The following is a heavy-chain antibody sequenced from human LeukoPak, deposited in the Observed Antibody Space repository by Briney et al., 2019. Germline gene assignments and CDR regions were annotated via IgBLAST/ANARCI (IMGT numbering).Heavy chain of an antibody. CDR3: AKDLAYPFDS. J-gene: IGHJ4*02. V-gene: IGHV3-23*01. Sequence: GGSLRLSCAASGFAFSTYAMSWVRQAPGKGLEWVAAISATDRRTYYADSVKGRFTISSDNWSMLYLQMDSLRAEDTAVYYCAKDLAYPFDSWGQGTLVTVSS. CDR1: GFAFSTYA. CDR2: ISATDRRT.